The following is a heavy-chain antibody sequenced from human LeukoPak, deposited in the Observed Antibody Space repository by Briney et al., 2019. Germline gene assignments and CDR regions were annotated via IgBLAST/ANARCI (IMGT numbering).Heavy chain of an antibody. V-gene: IGHV1-3*01. CDR3: ARVPIFDGSSWSFDY. J-gene: IGHJ4*02. Sequence: ASVKVSCKASGYTFASYAMHWVRQAPGQRLEWMGWINAGNGNTKYSQKFQGRVTITRDTSASTAYMELSSLRSEDTAVYYCARVPIFDGSSWSFDYWGQGTLVTVSS. CDR2: INAGNGNT. D-gene: IGHD6-13*01. CDR1: GYTFASYA.